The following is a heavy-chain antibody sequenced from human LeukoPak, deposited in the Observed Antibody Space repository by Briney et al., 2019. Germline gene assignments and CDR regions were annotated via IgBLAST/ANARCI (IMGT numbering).Heavy chain of an antibody. CDR2: IYHSGST. Sequence: PSETLSLTCTVSGGSISSGGYYWSWIRQPPGKGLEWIGYIYHSGSTNYNPSLKSRVTISVDTSKNQFSLKLSSVTAADTAVYYCARPYSYGPHDAFDIWGQGTMVTVSS. J-gene: IGHJ3*02. CDR3: ARPYSYGPHDAFDI. D-gene: IGHD5-18*01. V-gene: IGHV4-61*08. CDR1: GGSISSGGYY.